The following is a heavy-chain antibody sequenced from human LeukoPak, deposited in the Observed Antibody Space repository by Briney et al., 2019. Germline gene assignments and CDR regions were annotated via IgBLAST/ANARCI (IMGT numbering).Heavy chain of an antibody. CDR1: GGSISSYY. D-gene: IGHD5-18*01. CDR3: AREGYSYGYGLDYYYMDV. V-gene: IGHV4-4*07. CDR2: IYTGGST. Sequence: ASETLSLTCTVSGGSISSYYWSWIRQPAGKGLEWIGRIYTGGSTNYNPSLKSRVTMSVDTSKDQFSLKLNSVTAADTAVYFCAREGYSYGYGLDYYYMDVWGKGTTVTVSS. J-gene: IGHJ6*03.